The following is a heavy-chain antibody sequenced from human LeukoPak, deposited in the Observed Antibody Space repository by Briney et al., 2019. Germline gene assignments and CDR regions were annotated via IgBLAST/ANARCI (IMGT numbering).Heavy chain of an antibody. CDR2: INNVGSHI. J-gene: IGHJ4*02. Sequence: GGSLRLSCTTSGFTFSTSAMNWVRQAPGKGLEWVSSINNVGSHIYYADSVRGRFIISRDNAKNSFFLQMSNLRAEDTAVYYCARDPTHYLRYGYFDYWGQGILVTVSS. V-gene: IGHV3-21*01. CDR1: GFTFSTSA. D-gene: IGHD3-9*01. CDR3: ARDPTHYLRYGYFDY.